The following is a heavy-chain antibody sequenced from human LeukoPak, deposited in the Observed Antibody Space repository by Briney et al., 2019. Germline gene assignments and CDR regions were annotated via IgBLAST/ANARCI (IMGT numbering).Heavy chain of an antibody. Sequence: SETLSLTCTVSGGSIGSGGYYWTWIRQHPGKGLEWIGYIYYSGSTYYNPSLKSRVTILVDTSENQFSLKLSSVTAADTAVYYCARALPTDSARWFDPWGQGTLVTVSS. J-gene: IGHJ5*02. V-gene: IGHV4-31*03. CDR1: GGSIGSGGYY. CDR2: IYYSGST. D-gene: IGHD2-21*01. CDR3: ARALPTDSARWFDP.